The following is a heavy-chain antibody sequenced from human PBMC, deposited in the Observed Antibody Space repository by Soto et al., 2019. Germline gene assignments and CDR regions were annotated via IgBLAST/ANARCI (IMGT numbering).Heavy chain of an antibody. J-gene: IGHJ4*02. V-gene: IGHV1-24*01. CDR2: FDPEDGET. CDR3: ARAPYSSSSPLYFDY. Sequence: ASVKVSCKVSGYTLTDLSMHWVRQAPGKGLEWMGGFDPEDGETIYAQKFQGRVTMTEDTSTDTAYMELSNLRSEDTAVYYCARAPYSSSSPLYFDYWGQGTLVTVSS. D-gene: IGHD6-6*01. CDR1: GYTLTDLS.